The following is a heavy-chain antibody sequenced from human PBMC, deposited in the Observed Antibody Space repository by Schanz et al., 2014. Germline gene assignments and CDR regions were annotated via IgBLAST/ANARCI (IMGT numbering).Heavy chain of an antibody. V-gene: IGHV1-18*01. CDR2: ISVYNGDI. D-gene: IGHD4-17*01. CDR1: GYTFSNYG. J-gene: IGHJ4*02. Sequence: QVRLVQSGGEVKKPGASVKISCQASGYTFSNYGISWVRQAPGQGFEWMGWISVYNGDIKYDQKFQHRVVLTKDTSTNTAFMELRSLRSDDTAVYYCARVVRSDYLSELDFWGQGTQVIVSS. CDR3: ARVVRSDYLSELDF.